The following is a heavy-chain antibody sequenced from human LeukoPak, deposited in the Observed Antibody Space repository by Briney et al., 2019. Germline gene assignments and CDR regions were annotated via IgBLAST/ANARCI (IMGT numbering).Heavy chain of an antibody. D-gene: IGHD6-19*01. CDR3: ARGQQWLVHYYYYYYMDV. J-gene: IGHJ6*03. V-gene: IGHV3-23*01. CDR2: ISGSGGST. CDR1: GFTFSSYA. Sequence: GGSLRLSCAASGFTFSSYAMSWVRQAPGKGLEWVSAISGSGGSTYYADSVKGRFTISRDNAKNSLYLQMNSLRAEDTAVYYCARGQQWLVHYYYYYYMDVWGKGTTVTISS.